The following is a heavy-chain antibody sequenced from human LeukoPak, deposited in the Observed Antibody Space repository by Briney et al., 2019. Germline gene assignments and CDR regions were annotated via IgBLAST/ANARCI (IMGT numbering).Heavy chain of an antibody. Sequence: GGSLRLSCAVSGFNFRDHWMDWVRQAPGKGLEWVGHIKNDGSETYYLDSLKGRFSISRDNTNNALYLQMNSLRVEDTAVYYCVKNDGWFHLAQWGQGTLVTISS. J-gene: IGHJ4*02. D-gene: IGHD6-19*01. V-gene: IGHV3-7*03. CDR1: GFNFRDHW. CDR2: IKNDGSET. CDR3: VKNDGWFHLAQ.